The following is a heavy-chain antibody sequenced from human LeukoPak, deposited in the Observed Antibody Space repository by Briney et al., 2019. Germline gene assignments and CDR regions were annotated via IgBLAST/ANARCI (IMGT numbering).Heavy chain of an antibody. V-gene: IGHV3-23*01. D-gene: IGHD6-13*01. Sequence: GGSLRLSCAASGFTFSTYAMSCIRQVPGKWLEWVSGIGGSGDSNFYADSVKGRFTISRDNYKNTLCLQMDSLTDEDTALYYCSKLTSAYTSLNAFDMWGQGTRVTVSS. J-gene: IGHJ3*02. CDR2: IGGSGDSN. CDR3: SKLTSAYTSLNAFDM. CDR1: GFTFSTYA.